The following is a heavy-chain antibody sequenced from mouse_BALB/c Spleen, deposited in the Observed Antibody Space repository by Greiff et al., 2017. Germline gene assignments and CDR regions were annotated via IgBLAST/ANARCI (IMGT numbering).Heavy chain of an antibody. J-gene: IGHJ2*01. CDR2: ISTYYGDA. CDR3: ARWTGSSFDY. V-gene: IGHV1S137*01. CDR1: GYTFTDYA. D-gene: IGHD4-1*01. Sequence: LVESGAELVRPGVSVKISCKGSGYTFTDYAMHWVKQSHAKSLEWIGVISTYYGDASYNQKFNGKATMTVDKSSSTAYMELARLTSEDSAIYYCARWTGSSFDYWGQGTTLTVSS.